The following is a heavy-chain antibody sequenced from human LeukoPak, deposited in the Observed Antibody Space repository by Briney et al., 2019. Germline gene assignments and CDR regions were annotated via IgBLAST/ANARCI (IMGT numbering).Heavy chain of an antibody. Sequence: WFSVIYSGGSTYYTDSVKGRFTISRDNSKNTLYLQMNSLRAEDTAVYYCARPYFPSGWFDPWGQGTLVIVSS. CDR2: IYSGGST. D-gene: IGHD3-9*01. CDR3: ARPYFPSGWFDP. V-gene: IGHV3-53*01. J-gene: IGHJ5*02.